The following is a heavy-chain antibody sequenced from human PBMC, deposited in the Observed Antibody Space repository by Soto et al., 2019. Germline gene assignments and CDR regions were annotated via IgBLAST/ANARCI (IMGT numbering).Heavy chain of an antibody. V-gene: IGHV3-74*01. J-gene: IGHJ4*02. Sequence: EVQLVESGGGLVPPGGSVRLSCAASGFIFKMYWMHWVRQTPGKGLVWISRIYNDGSYTDYADSVKGRFTISRDNVNDTLYLQMNNLRAEDSGLYYCKRGPRPISTGTGDYWGQGTQVTVSS. CDR2: IYNDGSYT. D-gene: IGHD3-10*01. CDR3: KRGPRPISTGTGDY. CDR1: GFIFKMYW.